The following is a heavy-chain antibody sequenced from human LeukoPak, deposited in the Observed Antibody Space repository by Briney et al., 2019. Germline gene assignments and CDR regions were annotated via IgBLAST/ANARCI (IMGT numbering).Heavy chain of an antibody. CDR2: EGSAGGT. Sequence: GGSLRLSCTASGFTLTNHAVSWVRQAPGKGLEWVSAEGSAGGTYYADSVKGRFTISSDNSQNTLSLQLNSLRVEDTAVYYCASRTWIGAGYYAFDIWGQGTMVTVSS. V-gene: IGHV3-23*01. J-gene: IGHJ3*02. CDR3: ASRTWIGAGYYAFDI. D-gene: IGHD1-26*01. CDR1: GFTLTNHA.